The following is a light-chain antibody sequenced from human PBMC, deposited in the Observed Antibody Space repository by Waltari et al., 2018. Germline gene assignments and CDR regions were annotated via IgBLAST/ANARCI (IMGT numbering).Light chain of an antibody. CDR2: GAS. CDR3: QQYDSSPLYT. V-gene: IGKV3-20*01. J-gene: IGKJ2*01. CDR1: QSVSSSY. Sequence: EIVLTQSPGTLSLSPGERATLSCRASQSVSSSYLAWYQQKPGQAPRLLICGASSRATGIPDRFSGSGSGTDFTLTISRLEPEDFAVYYCQQYDSSPLYTFGQGTKLEIK.